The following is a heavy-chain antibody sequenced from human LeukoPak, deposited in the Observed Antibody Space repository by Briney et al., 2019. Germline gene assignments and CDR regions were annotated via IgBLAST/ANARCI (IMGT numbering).Heavy chain of an antibody. V-gene: IGHV4-34*01. J-gene: IGHJ4*02. CDR2: INHSGGT. CDR3: ARGGSMVRGVIDPYYFDY. D-gene: IGHD3-10*01. Sequence: SETLSLTCAVYGGSFSGYYWSWIRQPPGKGLEWIGEINHSGGTNYNPSLKSRVTISVDTSKNQFSLKLSSVTAADTAVYYCARGGSMVRGVIDPYYFDYWGQGTLVTVSS. CDR1: GGSFSGYY.